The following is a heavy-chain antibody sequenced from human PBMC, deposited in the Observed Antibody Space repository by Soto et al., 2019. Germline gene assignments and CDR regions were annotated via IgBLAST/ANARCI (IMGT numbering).Heavy chain of an antibody. Sequence: ASVKVSCKASGYTFTSYGISWVRQAPGQGLERMGWISAYNGDTNYAQKLQDRVTMTTDTSTSTAYMELRSLRSDDTAVYYCASFFSPNSPVTTFGCYWGQGSLVPVSS. CDR3: ASFFSPNSPVTTFGCY. CDR1: GYTFTSYG. CDR2: ISAYNGDT. V-gene: IGHV1-18*01. D-gene: IGHD4-17*01. J-gene: IGHJ4*02.